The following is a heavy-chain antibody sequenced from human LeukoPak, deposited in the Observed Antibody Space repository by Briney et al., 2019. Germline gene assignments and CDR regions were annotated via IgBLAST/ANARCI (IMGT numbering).Heavy chain of an antibody. J-gene: IGHJ4*02. CDR3: ARDYGGNPDSSYFDY. V-gene: IGHV4-30-4*08. Sequence: PSQTLSLTCTVSGGSISSGDYYWSWIRQPPGKGLEWIGYIYYSGSTYYNPSLKSRVAISVDTSKSRFSLKLSSVTAADTAVYYCARDYGGNPDSSYFDYWGQRTLVTVSS. CDR2: IYYSGST. CDR1: GGSISSGDYY. D-gene: IGHD4-23*01.